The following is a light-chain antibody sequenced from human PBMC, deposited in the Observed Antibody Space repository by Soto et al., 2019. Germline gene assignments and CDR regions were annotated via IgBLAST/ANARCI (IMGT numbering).Light chain of an antibody. J-gene: IGKJ1*01. CDR2: GAS. CDR3: QQYNNWPPVI. V-gene: IGKV3-15*01. Sequence: EIVMTQSPATLSVSPGERATLSCRASQSVSSNLAWYQQKPGQAPRLLIYGASTRATGIPARFSGNRSGTEFALTISSLESEDFAVYYCQQYNNWPPVIFGQGTKVEIK. CDR1: QSVSSN.